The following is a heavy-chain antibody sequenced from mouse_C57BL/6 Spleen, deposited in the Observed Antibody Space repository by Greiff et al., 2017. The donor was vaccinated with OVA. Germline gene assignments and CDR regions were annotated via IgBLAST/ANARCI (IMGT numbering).Heavy chain of an antibody. J-gene: IGHJ3*01. D-gene: IGHD2-1*01. V-gene: IGHV1-61*01. Sequence: QVQLQQSGAELVRPGSSVKLSCKASGYTFTSYWMDWVKQRPGQGLEWIGNIYPSDSETHYNQKFKDKATLTVDKSSSTAYMQLSSLTSEDSAVYYCAREEVTGPFGYWGQGTLVTVSA. CDR3: AREEVTGPFGY. CDR1: GYTFTSYW. CDR2: IYPSDSET.